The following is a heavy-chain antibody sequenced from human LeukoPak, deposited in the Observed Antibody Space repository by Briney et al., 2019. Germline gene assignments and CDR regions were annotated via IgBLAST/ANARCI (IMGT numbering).Heavy chain of an antibody. J-gene: IGHJ4*02. CDR3: ANEIRPNDY. CDR1: AFAFSNHA. Sequence: GGSLRLSCTASAFAFSNHAMSWVRQAPGKGLEWVSSISISGGTTYYADSVKGRFTISRENSKSTLYVQMNNLRADDTAVYYCANEIRPNDYWGQGTLVTVFS. CDR2: ISISGGTT. D-gene: IGHD4-17*01. V-gene: IGHV3-23*01.